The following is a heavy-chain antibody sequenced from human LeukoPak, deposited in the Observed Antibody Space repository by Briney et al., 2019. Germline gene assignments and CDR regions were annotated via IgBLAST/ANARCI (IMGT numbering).Heavy chain of an antibody. CDR1: GGSIDSYY. Sequence: SETLSLTCTVSGGSIDSYYWSWIRQPPGKGLEWIGFIYYSGSTKYNPSLKGRVTISMDRSTNQFSLKLTSVTAADTAVYYCARESFGSGRNNWFDPWGQGTLVTVSS. CDR3: ARESFGSGRNNWFDP. CDR2: IYYSGST. D-gene: IGHD3-10*01. V-gene: IGHV4-59*01. J-gene: IGHJ5*02.